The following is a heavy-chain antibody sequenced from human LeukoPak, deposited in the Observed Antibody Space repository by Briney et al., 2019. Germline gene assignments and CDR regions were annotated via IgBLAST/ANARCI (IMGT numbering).Heavy chain of an antibody. CDR1: GGTFSSYA. V-gene: IGHV1-69*13. J-gene: IGHJ3*02. Sequence: GASVKVSCKASGGTFSSYAISWVRQAPGQGLEWMGGIIPIFGTANYAQKFQGRVTITADESTSTAYMELSSLRSEDTAVYYCAREHPGRYDFWSGPSPPPDAFDIWGQGTMVTVSS. CDR3: AREHPGRYDFWSGPSPPPDAFDI. D-gene: IGHD3-3*01. CDR2: IIPIFGTA.